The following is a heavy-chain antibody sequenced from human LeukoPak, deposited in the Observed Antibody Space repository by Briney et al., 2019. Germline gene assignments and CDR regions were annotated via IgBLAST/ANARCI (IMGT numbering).Heavy chain of an antibody. D-gene: IGHD5-24*01. J-gene: IGHJ5*02. V-gene: IGHV3-23*01. CDR3: AKDDTRVEKATILS. CDR1: GFTFSSYA. Sequence: PGGSLRLSCAASGFTFSSYAMSWVRQAPGKGLEWVSAISGSGGSTYYADSVKGRFTISRDNSKNTLYLQMNSLRAEDTAVYYCAKDDTRVEKATILSWGQGTLVTVSS. CDR2: ISGSGGST.